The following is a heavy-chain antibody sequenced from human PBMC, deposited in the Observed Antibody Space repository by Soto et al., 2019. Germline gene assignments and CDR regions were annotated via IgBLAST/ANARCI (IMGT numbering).Heavy chain of an antibody. V-gene: IGHV4-28*01. J-gene: IGHJ5*02. D-gene: IGHD3-3*02. Sequence: SETLSLTCAVSGYSISSSNWWGWIRQPPGKGLEWIGYIYYSGTTYYNPSLKSRVTMSVDTSKNQFSLKLTSVTAVDTAVYYCASPKIAFYNWFDPWGQGTLVTVSS. CDR1: GYSISSSNW. CDR2: IYYSGTT. CDR3: ASPKIAFYNWFDP.